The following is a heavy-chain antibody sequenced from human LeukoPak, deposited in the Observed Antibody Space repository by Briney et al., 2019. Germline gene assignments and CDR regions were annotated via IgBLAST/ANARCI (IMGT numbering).Heavy chain of an antibody. D-gene: IGHD3-22*01. V-gene: IGHV1-8*01. CDR2: MNPNSGNT. Sequence: GASVKVSCKASGYTFTTYDFNWVRQATGQGLEWMGWMNPNSGNTGYAQKFQGRVTITTDESTSTAYMELSSLRSEDTAVYYCARDRRTYYYDSSGYLDYWGQGTLVTVSS. CDR1: GYTFTTYD. CDR3: ARDRRTYYYDSSGYLDY. J-gene: IGHJ4*02.